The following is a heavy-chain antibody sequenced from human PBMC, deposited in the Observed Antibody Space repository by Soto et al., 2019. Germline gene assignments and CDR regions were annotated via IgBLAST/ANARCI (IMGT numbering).Heavy chain of an antibody. J-gene: IGHJ6*02. Sequence: GGSLRLSCAASGFTVSSNYMSWVRQAPGKGLEWVSVIYSGGSTYYADSVKGRFTISRDNSKNTLYLQMNSLRAEDTAVYYCASVAAEPYRGAGESNYDFWSGQTLKYYYYGMDVWGQGTTVTVSS. CDR1: GFTVSSNY. CDR2: IYSGGST. V-gene: IGHV3-53*01. CDR3: ASVAAEPYRGAGESNYDFWSGQTLKYYYYGMDV. D-gene: IGHD3-3*01.